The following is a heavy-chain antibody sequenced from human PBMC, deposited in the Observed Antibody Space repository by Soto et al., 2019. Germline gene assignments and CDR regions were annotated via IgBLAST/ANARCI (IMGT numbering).Heavy chain of an antibody. V-gene: IGHV4-61*05. CDR2: ISDIAYT. CDR1: GGSITYINNHY. CDR3: ARQGFGVLNGLVDV. Sequence: SETLSLTCTVSGGSITYINNHYCRWFRLPPGKGLEWIGYISDIAYTSYNPSLKGRASISVDTSKNQFSLTLTSVTAADTAVYYCARQGFGVLNGLVDVWGQGTTVT. J-gene: IGHJ6*02. D-gene: IGHD3-10*01.